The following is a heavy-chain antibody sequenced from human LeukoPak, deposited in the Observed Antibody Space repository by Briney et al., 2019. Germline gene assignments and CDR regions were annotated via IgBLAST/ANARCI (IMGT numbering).Heavy chain of an antibody. CDR1: GYTFTNSY. D-gene: IGHD5-18*01. J-gene: IGHJ6*03. V-gene: IGHV1-46*01. Sequence: ASVKVSCKASGYTFTNSYIHWVRQAPGQVLEWMGLINPDGGNTNYAQKFQGRVTMTEDTSTDTAYMELSSLRSEDTAVYYCATNRGYSYGYRARKYYYYMDVWGKGTTVTVSS. CDR3: ATNRGYSYGYRARKYYYYMDV. CDR2: INPDGGNT.